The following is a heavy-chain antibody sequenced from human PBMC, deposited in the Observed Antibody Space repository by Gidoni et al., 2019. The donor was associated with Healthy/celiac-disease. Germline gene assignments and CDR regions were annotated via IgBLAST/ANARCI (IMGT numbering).Heavy chain of an antibody. D-gene: IGHD1-26*01. V-gene: IGHV1-3*01. CDR2: INAGNGNT. CDR1: GYTLTSYA. CDR3: ASEGVQWELLGNY. J-gene: IGHJ4*02. Sequence: QVQLVQSGAEVQKPGTSGKVSCKAAGYTLTSYAMHWVPQSPGHRLEWMGWINAGNGNTKYSQKFQGRVTITSETSSSTAYMGLISLRSEDTAVYYCASEGVQWELLGNYWGQGTLFTVSS.